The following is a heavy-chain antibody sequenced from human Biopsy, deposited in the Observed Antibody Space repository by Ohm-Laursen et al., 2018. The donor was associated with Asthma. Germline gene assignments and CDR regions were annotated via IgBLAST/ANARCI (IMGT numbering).Heavy chain of an antibody. V-gene: IGHV4-39*01. CDR3: ARRITIFGVVQKDHGMDA. CDR2: ISYGGKT. D-gene: IGHD3-3*01. J-gene: IGHJ6*02. Sequence: WVRQVPGKGLEWIGYISYGGKTSYNPSLQNRVTISRDTSKNQFSLRLTSVTAADSAVYFCARRITIFGVVQKDHGMDAWGQGTTVIVSS.